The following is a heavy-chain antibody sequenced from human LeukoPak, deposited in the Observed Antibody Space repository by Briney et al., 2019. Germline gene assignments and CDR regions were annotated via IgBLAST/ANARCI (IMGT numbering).Heavy chain of an antibody. Sequence: SETLSLTCAVHGGSFSGYYWSSIRQPPGKGLEWIGEINHSGITNYNPSLKSRVTISVDTSKNQFSLKLSSVTAADTAVYYCASGLDKAAAGKEPGVLWFDPWGQGTLVTVSS. CDR3: ASGLDKAAAGKEPGVLWFDP. J-gene: IGHJ5*02. V-gene: IGHV4-34*01. CDR1: GGSFSGYY. CDR2: INHSGIT. D-gene: IGHD6-13*01.